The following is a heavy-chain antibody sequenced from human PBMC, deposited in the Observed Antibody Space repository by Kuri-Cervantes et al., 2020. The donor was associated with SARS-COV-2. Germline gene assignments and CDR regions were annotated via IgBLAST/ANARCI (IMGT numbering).Heavy chain of an antibody. CDR3: AREHLSVFYVFDY. V-gene: IGHV3-48*01. J-gene: IGHJ4*02. CDR1: GFTFSSYS. Sequence: GGSLRLSCAASGFTFSSYSMNWVRQAPGKGLERVSYISSSSSTIYYADSVKGRFTISRDNAKNSLYLQMNSLRAEDTAVYYCAREHLSVFYVFDYWGQGTLVTVSS. CDR2: ISSSSSTI. D-gene: IGHD5/OR15-5a*01.